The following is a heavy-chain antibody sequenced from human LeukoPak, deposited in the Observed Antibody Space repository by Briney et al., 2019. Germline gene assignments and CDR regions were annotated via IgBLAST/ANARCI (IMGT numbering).Heavy chain of an antibody. CDR3: ARAPDVDSAIWQFDY. J-gene: IGHJ4*02. V-gene: IGHV5-51*03. CDR1: GYSFTSYW. CDR2: IYPGDSDT. Sequence: KPGESLKISCKGSGYSFTSYWIGWVRQMPGKGLEWMGIIYPGDSDTRYSPSFQGQVTISADKSISTAYLQWSSLKASDTAMYYCARAPDVDSAIWQFDYWGQGTLVTVSS. D-gene: IGHD5-18*01.